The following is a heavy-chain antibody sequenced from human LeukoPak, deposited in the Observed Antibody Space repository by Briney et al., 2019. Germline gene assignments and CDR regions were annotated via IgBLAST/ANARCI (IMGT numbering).Heavy chain of an antibody. CDR1: GGAISSGDYY. J-gene: IGHJ4*02. V-gene: IGHV4-30-4*08. Sequence: KPSETLSLTCTVSGGAISSGDYYWSWIRQPPGKGLEWIGYIYYSGSTYYNPSLKSRVTISVDTSKNQFSLKLSSVTAADTAVYYCARVIFGESYYDSGGYFGYWGQGTLVTVSS. CDR2: IYYSGST. CDR3: ARVIFGESYYDSGGYFGY. D-gene: IGHD3-22*01.